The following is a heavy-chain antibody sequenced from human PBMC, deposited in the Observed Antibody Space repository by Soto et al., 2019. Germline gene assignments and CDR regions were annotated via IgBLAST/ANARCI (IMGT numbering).Heavy chain of an antibody. CDR2: IYVGDFDT. CDR3: ARATTGTTHPYRLDY. J-gene: IGHJ4*02. V-gene: IGHV5-51*01. Sequence: PGESLKISCKGSGYSFTTHWIAWVRQMPGEGLEWMGIIYVGDFDTRYSPSFQGQVTISADRSVSTAYLQWSSLKASDTAIYYCARATTGTTHPYRLDYWGQGTPVTVSS. CDR1: GYSFTTHW. D-gene: IGHD1-1*01.